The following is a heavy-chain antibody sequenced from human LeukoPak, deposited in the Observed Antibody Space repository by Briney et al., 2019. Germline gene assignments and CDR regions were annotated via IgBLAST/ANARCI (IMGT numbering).Heavy chain of an antibody. J-gene: IGHJ1*01. CDR1: GFTFNTHA. D-gene: IGHD3-10*01. Sequence: GGSLRLSCEASGFTFNTHAMSWVRQGPGKGLESVASITSSGRTPYYVDSVKGRFTISRDNSKNTLYLQMNNLRGEDTAVYYCAKDRPNFYESTGSYYKMKGDLWGQGSLVTVSS. CDR2: ITSSGRTP. CDR3: AKDRPNFYESTGSYYKMKGDL. V-gene: IGHV3-23*01.